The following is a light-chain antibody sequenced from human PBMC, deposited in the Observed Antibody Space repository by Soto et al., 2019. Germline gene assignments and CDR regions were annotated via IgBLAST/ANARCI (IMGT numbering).Light chain of an antibody. CDR3: QEYRRAPSLT. V-gene: IGKV1-27*01. Sequence: DFQMTQSPSSLSASVGDRVTITCRASQGIGNFLAWYQHKPGKVPKLLIYGASSLQSGVPSRFSGSGSGTDFTLTISSLQPEDVATYYWQEYRRAPSLTFGGGTKVEIK. CDR2: GAS. CDR1: QGIGNF. J-gene: IGKJ4*01.